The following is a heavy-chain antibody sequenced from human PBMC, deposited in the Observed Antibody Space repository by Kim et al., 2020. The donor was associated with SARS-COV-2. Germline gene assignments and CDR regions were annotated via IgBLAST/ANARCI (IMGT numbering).Heavy chain of an antibody. CDR1: GFTFSSYS. J-gene: IGHJ4*02. Sequence: GGSLRLSCAASGFTFSSYSMNWVRQAPGKGLEWVSSISSSSSYIYYADSVKGRFTISRDNAKNSLYLQMNSLRAEDTAVYYCARGESLYQLLCMGCFDYWGQGTLVTVSS. V-gene: IGHV3-21*01. D-gene: IGHD2-2*01. CDR3: ARGESLYQLLCMGCFDY. CDR2: ISSSSSYI.